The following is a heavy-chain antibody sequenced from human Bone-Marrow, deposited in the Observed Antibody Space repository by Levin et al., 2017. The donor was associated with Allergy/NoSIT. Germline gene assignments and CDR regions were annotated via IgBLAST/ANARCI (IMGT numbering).Heavy chain of an antibody. Sequence: GESLKISCAASGFTVSSNYMSWVRQAPGKGLEWVSVIYSGGHTYYADSVKGRFTISRDYSKNTLYLQMNSLRLEDTAVYYCARGGIRGVIAPFDYWGQGTLVTVSS. D-gene: IGHD3-10*01. J-gene: IGHJ4*02. CDR2: IYSGGHT. CDR3: ARGGIRGVIAPFDY. CDR1: GFTVSSNY. V-gene: IGHV3-53*05.